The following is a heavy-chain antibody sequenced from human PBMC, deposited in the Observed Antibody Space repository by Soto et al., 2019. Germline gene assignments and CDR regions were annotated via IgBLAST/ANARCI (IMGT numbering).Heavy chain of an antibody. CDR2: IYWDDDT. CDR3: AHTMAPRIFDS. CDR1: GFSLITSGVG. V-gene: IGHV2-5*02. Sequence: QITLKEAGPTLVKPTQTLTLTCSFSGFSLITSGVGVGWIRQPLGKALEWLALIYWDDDTGYSTSLRNRLTITKDTSRNQVVLTMTNMDPADTATYYCAHTMAPRIFDSWGQGTLVTVSS. J-gene: IGHJ4*02.